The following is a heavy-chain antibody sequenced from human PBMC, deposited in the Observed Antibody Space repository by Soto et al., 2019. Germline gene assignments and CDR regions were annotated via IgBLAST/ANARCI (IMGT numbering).Heavy chain of an antibody. CDR2: MYHSGST. V-gene: IGHV4-30-2*01. D-gene: IGHD2-2*01. CDR1: GGSISSGGYS. Sequence: SETLSLTCAVSGGSISSGGYSWSWIRQPRGKGLEWIGCMYHSGSTYYNPSLKSRVTISIDRSKNQFSLKLSSVPDAETAVYYCARVPEYWGQAILVTVSS. CDR3: ARVPEY. J-gene: IGHJ4*02.